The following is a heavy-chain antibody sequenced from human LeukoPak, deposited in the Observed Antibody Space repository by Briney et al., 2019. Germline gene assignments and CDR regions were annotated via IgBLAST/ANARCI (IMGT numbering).Heavy chain of an antibody. CDR2: IYTSGST. J-gene: IGHJ4*02. V-gene: IGHV4-61*02. Sequence: SETLSLTCTVSGGSISSGTYYWSWIRQPAGKGLEWIGRIYTSGSTSYNPSLKSRVTISLDTSKNQFSLKLSSVTAADTAVYYCARGYVFVLAVAGYYFDYWGQGTLVTVSS. CDR3: ARGYVFVLAVAGYYFDY. D-gene: IGHD6-13*01. CDR1: GGSISSGTYY.